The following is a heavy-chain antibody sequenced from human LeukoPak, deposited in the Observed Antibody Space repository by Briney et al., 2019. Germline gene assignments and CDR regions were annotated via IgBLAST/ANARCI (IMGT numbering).Heavy chain of an antibody. J-gene: IGHJ4*02. CDR2: TSGSGDSA. CDR3: AKRATAGGFDS. Sequence: PGGSLRLSCEATGFSFSSYAMSWVRQAPEEGLEWVSATSGSGDSADYADAVKGRFTISRDNSKSTLYLLMTSLRVDDTALYYCAKRATAGGFDSWGQGTLVTVSS. V-gene: IGHV3-23*01. D-gene: IGHD6-13*01. CDR1: GFSFSSYA.